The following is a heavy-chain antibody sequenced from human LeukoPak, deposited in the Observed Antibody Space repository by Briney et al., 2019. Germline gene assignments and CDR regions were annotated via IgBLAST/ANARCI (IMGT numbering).Heavy chain of an antibody. J-gene: IGHJ4*02. D-gene: IGHD5-18*01. CDR2: ISGSGGST. CDR3: AKQPGYSYGVYYFDY. Sequence: GGSLRLSCAASGFTFSSYAMSWVRQAPGKGLEWVSAISGSGGSTYYADSVKGRFTISRDNSKNTLYLQMNGLRAEDTAVYYCAKQPGYSYGVYYFDYWGQGTLVTVSS. V-gene: IGHV3-23*01. CDR1: GFTFSSYA.